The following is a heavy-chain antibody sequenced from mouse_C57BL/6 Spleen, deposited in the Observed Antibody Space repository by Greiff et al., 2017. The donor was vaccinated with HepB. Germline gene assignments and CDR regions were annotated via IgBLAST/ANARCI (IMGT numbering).Heavy chain of an antibody. J-gene: IGHJ3*01. D-gene: IGHD2-3*01. CDR3: ARWRSYDGYYGVAY. CDR2: INPNNGGT. CDR1: GYTFTDYY. Sequence: EVQLQQSGPELVKPGASVKISCKASGYTFTDYYMHWVKQSHGKSLEWIGDINPNNGGTSYNQKFKGKATLTVDKSSSTAYMELRSLTSEDSAVYYCARWRSYDGYYGVAYWGQGTLVTVSA. V-gene: IGHV1-26*01.